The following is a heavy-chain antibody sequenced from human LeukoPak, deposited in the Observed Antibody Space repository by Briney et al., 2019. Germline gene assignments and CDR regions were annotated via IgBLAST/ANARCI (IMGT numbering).Heavy chain of an antibody. J-gene: IGHJ6*02. V-gene: IGHV4-59*08. CDR1: GGSISSYY. CDR3: ARAVADTYYYYGMDV. D-gene: IGHD6-19*01. Sequence: SETLSLTCTVSGGSISSYYWSWIRQPPGKGLEWIGYIYYSGSTNYNPSLKSRVTISVGTSKNQFSLKLSSVTAADTAVYYCARAVADTYYYYGMDVWGQGTTVTVSS. CDR2: IYYSGST.